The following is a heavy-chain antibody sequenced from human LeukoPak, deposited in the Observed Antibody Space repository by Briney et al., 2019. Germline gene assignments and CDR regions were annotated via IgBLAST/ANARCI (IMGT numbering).Heavy chain of an antibody. CDR2: ISYDGSNK. J-gene: IGHJ4*02. CDR1: GFTFSSYG. Sequence: GRSLRLSCAASGFTFSSYGMHWVRQAPGKGLEWVAVISYDGSNKYYADSVKGRFTISRDNSKNTLYLPMNSLRAEDTAVYYCAKRDDYGDYYFDYWGQGTLVTVSS. V-gene: IGHV3-30*18. CDR3: AKRDDYGDYYFDY. D-gene: IGHD4-17*01.